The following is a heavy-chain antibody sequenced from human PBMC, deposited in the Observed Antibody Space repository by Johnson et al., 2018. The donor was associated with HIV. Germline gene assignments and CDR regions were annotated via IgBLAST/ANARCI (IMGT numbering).Heavy chain of an antibody. V-gene: IGHV3-66*01. D-gene: IGHD3-22*01. J-gene: IGHJ3*02. Sequence: MLLVESGGGVVRPGGSLRLSCAASGFTFDDYAMSWVRHAPGKGLEWVSVIYSGGRLYYADSVKGRFTISTDNSKNQLYMQMNSLSAEDTAVYYCAREATYWYDSSGSPYAFDIWGQGTMVTVSS. CDR1: GFTFDDYA. CDR2: IYSGGRL. CDR3: AREATYWYDSSGSPYAFDI.